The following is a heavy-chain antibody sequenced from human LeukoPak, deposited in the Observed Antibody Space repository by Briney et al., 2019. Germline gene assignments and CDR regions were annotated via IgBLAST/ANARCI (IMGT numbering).Heavy chain of an antibody. CDR3: AREAMYCSSTSCRAGAFDI. CDR1: GFTFSSYG. D-gene: IGHD2-2*01. J-gene: IGHJ3*02. CDR2: IRYDGSNK. Sequence: PGGPLRLSCAASGFTFSSYGMHWVRQAPGKGLEWVAFIRYDGSNKYYADSVKGRFTISRDNSKNTLYLQMNSLRAEDTAVYYCAREAMYCSSTSCRAGAFDIWGQGTMVTVSS. V-gene: IGHV3-30*02.